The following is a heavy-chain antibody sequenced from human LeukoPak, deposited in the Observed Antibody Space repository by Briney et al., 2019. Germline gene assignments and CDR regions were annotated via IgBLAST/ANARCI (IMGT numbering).Heavy chain of an antibody. Sequence: SETLSLTCTVSGGSISTYYWSWFRQPAGKALEWIGYIKYSETTNYNPSLASRVTISVDTSKNQFSLKLSSVTAADTAVYYCARVMGNNHGEDYWGQGTLVTVSS. CDR1: GGSISTYY. J-gene: IGHJ4*02. V-gene: IGHV4-59*12. CDR3: ARVMGNNHGEDY. D-gene: IGHD3-10*01. CDR2: IKYSETT.